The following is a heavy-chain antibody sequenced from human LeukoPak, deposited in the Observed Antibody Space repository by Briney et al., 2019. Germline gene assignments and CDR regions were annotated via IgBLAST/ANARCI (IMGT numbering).Heavy chain of an antibody. V-gene: IGHV3-23*01. J-gene: IGHJ4*02. CDR1: GFTFDDYA. Sequence: LPGRSLRLSCAASGFTFDDYAMHWVRQAPGKGLEWVSAISGSGGSTYYADSVKGRFTISRDNSKNTLYLQMNSLRAEDTAVYYCAKVEAAAGTSIMDYWGQGTLVTVSS. CDR3: AKVEAAAGTSIMDY. CDR2: ISGSGGST. D-gene: IGHD6-13*01.